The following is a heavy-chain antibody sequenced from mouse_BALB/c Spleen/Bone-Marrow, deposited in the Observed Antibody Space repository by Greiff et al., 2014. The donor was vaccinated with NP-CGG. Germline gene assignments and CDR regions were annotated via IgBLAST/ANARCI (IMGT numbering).Heavy chain of an antibody. Sequence: EVQLQESGGGLVQPGGSRNLSCAASGFTFSSFGMHWVRQAPEKGLEWVAYISSGSSTIYYADTVKGRFTISRDNPKNTLFLQMTSLRSEDTAMYYCARKGALITHYYAMDYWGQGTSVTVSS. D-gene: IGHD2-4*01. V-gene: IGHV5-17*02. CDR3: ARKGALITHYYAMDY. J-gene: IGHJ4*01. CDR1: GFTFSSFG. CDR2: ISSGSSTI.